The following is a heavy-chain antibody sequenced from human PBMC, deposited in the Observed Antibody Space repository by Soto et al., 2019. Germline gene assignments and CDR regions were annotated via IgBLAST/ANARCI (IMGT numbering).Heavy chain of an antibody. CDR3: ARHEEKCSSSSPMDV. Sequence: GESLKVSCKGSGYSFTSYWIGCVRQMPGKGLEWMGIIYPGDSDTRYSPSFQGQVTISADKSISTAYLQWSSLKASDTAMYYCARHEEKCSSSSPMDVWGKGTTVTVSS. J-gene: IGHJ6*04. V-gene: IGHV5-51*01. CDR1: GYSFTSYW. D-gene: IGHD6-6*01. CDR2: IYPGDSDT.